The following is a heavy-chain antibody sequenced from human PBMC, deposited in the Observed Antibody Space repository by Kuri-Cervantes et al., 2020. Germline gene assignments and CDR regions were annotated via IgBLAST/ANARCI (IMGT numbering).Heavy chain of an antibody. D-gene: IGHD3-3*01. Sequence: ASVKVSCKASGYTFTSYDINWVRQATGQGLEWMGWMNPNSGNTGYAQKFQGRVTMTRNTSISTAYMELSSLRSEDTAVYYCARIKILEWPYYYYMGVWGKGTTVTVSS. V-gene: IGHV1-8*01. CDR1: GYTFTSYD. J-gene: IGHJ6*03. CDR2: MNPNSGNT. CDR3: ARIKILEWPYYYYMGV.